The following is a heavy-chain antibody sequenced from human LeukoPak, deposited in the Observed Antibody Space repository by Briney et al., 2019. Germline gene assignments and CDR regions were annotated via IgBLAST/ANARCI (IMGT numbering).Heavy chain of an antibody. D-gene: IGHD3-10*01. J-gene: IGHJ4*02. CDR3: AKDMGRWFGELTYFDY. CDR2: ISGSGGST. CDR1: GFTFSIYA. Sequence: GGSLRLSCAASGFTFSIYAMSWVRQAPGKGLEWVSAISGSGGSTYYADSVKGRFTISRDNSKNTLYLQMNSLRAEDTAVYYCAKDMGRWFGELTYFDYWGQGTLVTVSS. V-gene: IGHV3-23*01.